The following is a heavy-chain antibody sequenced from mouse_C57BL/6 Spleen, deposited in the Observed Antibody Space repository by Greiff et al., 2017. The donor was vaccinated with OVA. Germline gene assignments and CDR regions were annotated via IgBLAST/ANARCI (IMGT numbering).Heavy chain of an antibody. CDR1: GYTFTDYN. D-gene: IGHD1-1*01. CDR3: ARIAITTDMDY. J-gene: IGHJ4*01. Sequence: EVQLQQSGPELVKPGASVKIPCKASGYTFTDYNMDWVKQSHGKSLAWIGVINPNNGGTIYNQKFKGKATLTVDKSSSTAYMGLRSLTSEDTAVYYCARIAITTDMDYWGQGTSVTVSS. V-gene: IGHV1-18*01. CDR2: INPNNGGT.